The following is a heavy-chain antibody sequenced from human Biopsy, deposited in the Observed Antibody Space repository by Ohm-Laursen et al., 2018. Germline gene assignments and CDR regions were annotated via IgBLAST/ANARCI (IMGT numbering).Heavy chain of an antibody. CDR3: ARDGEAKYCKHGVCPSDF. CDR1: GFTFSGFS. V-gene: IGHV3-21*01. CDR2: ISASGNHI. Sequence: SLRLSRAAPGFTFSGFSMNWVRQAPGKGLEWVSSISASGNHIYYTDSVKGRFTVSRDNGKNSVYLQMNSLRVEDTAVYYCARDGEAKYCKHGVCPSDFWGQGTLVTVSS. D-gene: IGHD2-8*01. J-gene: IGHJ4*02.